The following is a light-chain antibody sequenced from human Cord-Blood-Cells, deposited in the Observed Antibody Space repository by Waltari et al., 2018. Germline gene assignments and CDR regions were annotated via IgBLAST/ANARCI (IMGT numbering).Light chain of an antibody. CDR2: GAS. Sequence: EIVMTQSPATLSASPGERATLSCRASQRVSSNFAWYQQKPGQAPRLLIYGASTRATGIPARCSGRGSGTEFTLTISSLQSEDFAVYYCQQYNNWPPWTFGQGTKVEIK. CDR3: QQYNNWPPWT. J-gene: IGKJ1*01. V-gene: IGKV3-15*01. CDR1: QRVSSN.